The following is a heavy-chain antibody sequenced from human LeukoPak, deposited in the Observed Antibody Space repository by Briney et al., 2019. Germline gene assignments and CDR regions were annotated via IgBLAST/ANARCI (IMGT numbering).Heavy chain of an antibody. CDR1: GFTFSSYG. D-gene: IGHD3-10*01. Sequence: GRSLRLSCAASGFTFSSYGMHRVRQAPGKGLEWVAVIWYDGSNKYYADSVKGRFTISRDNSKNTLYLQMNSLRAEDTAVYYCARGHGDFDYWGQGTLVTVSS. CDR3: ARGHGDFDY. V-gene: IGHV3-33*08. J-gene: IGHJ4*02. CDR2: IWYDGSNK.